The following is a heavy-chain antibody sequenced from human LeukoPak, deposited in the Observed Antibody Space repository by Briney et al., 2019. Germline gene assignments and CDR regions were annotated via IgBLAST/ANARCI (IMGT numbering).Heavy chain of an antibody. CDR3: ATVLRYSSSWYSFDY. J-gene: IGHJ4*02. CDR1: GYTLTELS. V-gene: IGHV1-24*01. CDR2: FDPEDGET. D-gene: IGHD6-13*01. Sequence: ASVKVSCKVFGYTLTELSMHWVRQAPGKGLEWMGGFDPEDGETIYAQKFQGRVTMTEDTSTDTAYMQLSSLRSEDTAVYYCATVLRYSSSWYSFDYWGQGTLVTVSS.